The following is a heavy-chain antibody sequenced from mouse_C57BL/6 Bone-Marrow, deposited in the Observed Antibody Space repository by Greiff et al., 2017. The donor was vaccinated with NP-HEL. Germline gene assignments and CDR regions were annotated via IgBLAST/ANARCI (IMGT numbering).Heavy chain of an antibody. Sequence: EVQVVESGGGLVKPGGSLKLSCAASGFTFSDYGMHWVRQAPEKGLEWVAYISSGSSTIYYADTVKGRFTISRDNAKNTLFLQMTSLRSEDTAMYYCASTGDYWYFDVWGTGTTVTVSS. J-gene: IGHJ1*03. V-gene: IGHV5-17*01. CDR3: ASTGDYWYFDV. CDR2: ISSGSSTI. D-gene: IGHD4-1*02. CDR1: GFTFSDYG.